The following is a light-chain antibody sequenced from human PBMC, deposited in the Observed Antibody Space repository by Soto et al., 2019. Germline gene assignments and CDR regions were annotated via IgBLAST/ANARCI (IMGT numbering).Light chain of an antibody. CDR2: GAS. Sequence: EIVMTQSPATLSVSPGERATLSCRASQSVSSNLAWYQQKPGQAPRLLIYGASTRATGIPARFSGSGSGTEFTLTISSLQSEDFVGYYCQQYNNWPMTFGQGTKVEIK. J-gene: IGKJ1*01. CDR1: QSVSSN. V-gene: IGKV3-15*01. CDR3: QQYNNWPMT.